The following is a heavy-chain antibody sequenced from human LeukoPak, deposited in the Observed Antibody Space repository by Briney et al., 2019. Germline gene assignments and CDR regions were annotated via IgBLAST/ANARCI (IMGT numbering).Heavy chain of an antibody. J-gene: IGHJ4*02. CDR2: INPNSGGT. D-gene: IGHD3-9*01. V-gene: IGHV1-2*02. CDR3: ARDESLLRYFDWPLDTAVV. CDR1: GYTFTGYY. Sequence: ASVKVSCKASGYTFTGYYMHWVRQAPGQGLEWMGWINPNSGGTNYAQKFQGRVTMTRDTSISTAYMELSRLRSDDTAVYYCARDESLLRYFDWPLDTAVVWGQGTLVTVSS.